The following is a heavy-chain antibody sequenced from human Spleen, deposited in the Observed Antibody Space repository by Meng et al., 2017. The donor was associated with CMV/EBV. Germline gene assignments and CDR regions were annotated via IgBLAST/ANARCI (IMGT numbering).Heavy chain of an antibody. J-gene: IGHJ5*02. CDR1: GGSVSSGSYY. CDR2: IYYSGST. CDR3: ARGRVGATMGWFDP. Sequence: SETLSLTCTVSGGSVSSGSYYWSWIRQPPGKGLEWIGYIYYSGSTNYNPSLKSRVTISVDTSKNQFSLKLSSVTAADTAVYYCARGRVGATMGWFDPWGQGTLVTVSS. D-gene: IGHD1-26*01. V-gene: IGHV4-61*01.